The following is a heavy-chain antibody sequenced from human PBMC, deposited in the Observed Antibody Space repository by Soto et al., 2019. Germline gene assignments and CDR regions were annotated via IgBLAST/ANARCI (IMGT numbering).Heavy chain of an antibody. Sequence: LSLTCTVSGGSISSGDYYWSWIRQPPGKGLEWIGYIYYSGSTYYNPSLKSRVTISVDTSKNQFSLKLSSVTAADTAVYYCARDGYYGKAYYYYYGMDVWGQGTTVTVSS. V-gene: IGHV4-30-4*01. D-gene: IGHD4-17*01. J-gene: IGHJ6*02. CDR3: ARDGYYGKAYYYYYGMDV. CDR2: IYYSGST. CDR1: GGSISSGDYY.